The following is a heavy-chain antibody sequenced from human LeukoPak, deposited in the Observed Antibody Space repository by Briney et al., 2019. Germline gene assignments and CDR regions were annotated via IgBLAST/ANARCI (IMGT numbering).Heavy chain of an antibody. D-gene: IGHD6-19*01. Sequence: PSETLSLTCTVSGGPISNYYWNWIRQPPGKGLEWIGYIYYGGSTNYNPSLQSRVIISVDKSKNQFSLKLSSVTAADTAVYYCARDSSGWSAFDYWGQGTLVTVSS. CDR3: ARDSSGWSAFDY. J-gene: IGHJ4*02. CDR2: IYYGGST. V-gene: IGHV4-59*12. CDR1: GGPISNYY.